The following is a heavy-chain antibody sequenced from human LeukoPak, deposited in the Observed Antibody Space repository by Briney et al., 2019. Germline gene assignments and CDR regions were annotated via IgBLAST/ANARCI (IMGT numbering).Heavy chain of an antibody. CDR1: GFTFSSYS. CDR2: ISSSSSYI. J-gene: IGHJ4*02. V-gene: IGHV3-21*01. CDR3: ARVRAYGDYGEDY. Sequence: GGSLRLSCAASGFTFSSYSMNWVRQAPGKGLEWVSSISSSSSYIYYADSVKGRFTISRDNAKNSPYLQMNSLRAEDTAVYYCARVRAYGDYGEDYWGQGTLVTVSS. D-gene: IGHD4-17*01.